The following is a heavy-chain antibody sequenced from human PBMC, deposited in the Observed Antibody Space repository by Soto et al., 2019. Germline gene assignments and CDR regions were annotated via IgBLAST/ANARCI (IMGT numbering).Heavy chain of an antibody. CDR2: ISAYNGNT. D-gene: IGHD3-16*01. V-gene: IGHV1-18*01. CDR3: ARHIPPLYYDYLRGLGTNDY. CDR1: GYTFTSYG. Sequence: QVQLVQSGAEVKKPGASVKVSCKASGYTFTSYGISWVRQAPGQGLEWMGWISAYNGNTNYAQKLQGRVTMTTDTSTSTAYMELRSLRSDDTAVYYCARHIPPLYYDYLRGLGTNDYWGQGTLVTVSS. J-gene: IGHJ4*02.